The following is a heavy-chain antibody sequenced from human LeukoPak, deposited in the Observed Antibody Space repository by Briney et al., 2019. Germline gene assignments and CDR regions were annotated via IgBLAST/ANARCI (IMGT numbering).Heavy chain of an antibody. CDR3: AQVKTGLTVTNRGHYYMDV. CDR1: GGSFSGYY. Sequence: SETLSLTCAVYGGSFSGYYWSWIRQPPGKGLEWIGEINHSGSTNYNPSLKSRVTISVDTSKNQFSLKLSSVTAADTAVYYCAQVKTGLTVTNRGHYYMDVWGKGTTVTVSS. V-gene: IGHV4-34*01. J-gene: IGHJ6*03. D-gene: IGHD4-17*01. CDR2: INHSGST.